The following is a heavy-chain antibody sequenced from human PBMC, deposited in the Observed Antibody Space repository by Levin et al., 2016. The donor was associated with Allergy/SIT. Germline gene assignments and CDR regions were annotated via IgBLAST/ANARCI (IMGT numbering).Heavy chain of an antibody. D-gene: IGHD5-12*01. J-gene: IGHJ6*02. CDR3: VRGGSHYFYYYYGMDV. V-gene: IGHV3-7*04. CDR1: GFTFSSYW. CDR2: INQGGSEM. Sequence: GESLKISCTASGFTFSSYWMSWVRQAPGKGLEWVANINQGGSEMHYVDSVKGRFTISRDNDKNSLYLQMNSLRDEDTALYYCVRGGSHYFYYYYGMDVWGQGTTVTVSS.